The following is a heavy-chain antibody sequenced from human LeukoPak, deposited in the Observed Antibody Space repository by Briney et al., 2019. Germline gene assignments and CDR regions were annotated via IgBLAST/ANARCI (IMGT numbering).Heavy chain of an antibody. CDR2: IKQDGSEK. Sequence: SGGSLRLSCAASGFTFSSYWMSWVRQAPGRGLEWVANIKQDGSEKYYVDSVKGRFTISRDNAKNSLYLQMNSLRVEDTAVYYCARSPPLWNGDAFDIWGQGTMVTVSS. V-gene: IGHV3-7*01. J-gene: IGHJ3*02. CDR1: GFTFSSYW. CDR3: ARSPPLWNGDAFDI. D-gene: IGHD1-1*01.